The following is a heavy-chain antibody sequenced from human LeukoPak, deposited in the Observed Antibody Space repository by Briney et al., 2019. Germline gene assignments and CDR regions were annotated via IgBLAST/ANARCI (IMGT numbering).Heavy chain of an antibody. Sequence: PGRSLRLSCAASGFTFSSYGMHWVRQAPGKGLEWVAVIWYDGSNKYYADPVKGRFTISRDNSKNTLYLQMNSPRAEDTAVYYCARGYSYGDAFDIWGQGTMVTVSS. CDR1: GFTFSSYG. CDR2: IWYDGSNK. V-gene: IGHV3-33*01. CDR3: ARGYSYGDAFDI. J-gene: IGHJ3*02. D-gene: IGHD5-18*01.